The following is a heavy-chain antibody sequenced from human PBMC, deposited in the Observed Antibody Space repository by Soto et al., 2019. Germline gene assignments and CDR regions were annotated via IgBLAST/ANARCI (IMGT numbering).Heavy chain of an antibody. CDR2: IWYDGSNK. V-gene: IGHV3-33*01. Sequence: PGGSLRLSCAASGITFSSYGMHWVRQAPGKGLEWVAVIWYDGSNKYYADSVKGRFTISRDNSKNTLYLQMNSLRAEDTAVYYCAREDCSSTSCYPYGMDVWGQGTTVTVSS. CDR1: GITFSSYG. J-gene: IGHJ6*02. CDR3: AREDCSSTSCYPYGMDV. D-gene: IGHD2-2*01.